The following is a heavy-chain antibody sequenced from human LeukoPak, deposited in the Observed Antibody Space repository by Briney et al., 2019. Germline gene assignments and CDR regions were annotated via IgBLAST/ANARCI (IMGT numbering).Heavy chain of an antibody. D-gene: IGHD1-26*01. V-gene: IGHV3-20*04. CDR3: ARAHYSGSFGY. Sequence: TGGSLRLSCAASGFIFDDYGMSWVRQAPGMGLEWVSGINWNGGSTGYADSVKGRFTISRDNAKNSLYLQMNSLRAEDTALYYCARAHYSGSFGYWGQGTLVTVSS. CDR1: GFIFDDYG. J-gene: IGHJ4*02. CDR2: INWNGGST.